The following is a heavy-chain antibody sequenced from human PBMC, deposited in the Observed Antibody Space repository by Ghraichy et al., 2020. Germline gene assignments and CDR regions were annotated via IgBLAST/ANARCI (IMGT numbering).Heavy chain of an antibody. Sequence: SQTLSLTCAISGDSVSSNSAAWNWIRQSPSRGLEWLGRTYYRSKWYNDYAVSVKSRITINPDTSKNQFSLQLNSVTPEDTAVYYCARDLAVTFHPPYYYYYGMDVWGQGTTVTVSS. D-gene: IGHD6-19*01. CDR3: ARDLAVTFHPPYYYYYGMDV. CDR1: GDSVSSNSAA. CDR2: TYYRSKWYN. J-gene: IGHJ6*02. V-gene: IGHV6-1*01.